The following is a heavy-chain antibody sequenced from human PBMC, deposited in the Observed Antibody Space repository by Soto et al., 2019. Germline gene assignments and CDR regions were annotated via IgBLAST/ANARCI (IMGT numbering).Heavy chain of an antibody. CDR3: ARVHVMVVAGSTFDY. Sequence: SETLSLTCTVSGYSISSCSYWAWIRQPPGRGPEWIASIYHGGTTFYNPSLKSRITISVDTSNNQFSLKLTSVTAADTAVYYCARVHVMVVAGSTFDYWGHGTLVTVS. CDR2: IYHGGTT. J-gene: IGHJ4*01. CDR1: GYSISSCSY. D-gene: IGHD6-19*01. V-gene: IGHV4-38-2*02.